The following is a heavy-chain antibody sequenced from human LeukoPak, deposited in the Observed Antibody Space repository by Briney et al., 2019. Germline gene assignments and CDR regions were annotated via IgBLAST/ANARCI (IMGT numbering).Heavy chain of an antibody. CDR1: GFTFSSYG. D-gene: IGHD3-10*01. Sequence: QTGGSLRLSCAASGFTFSSYGMHWVRQAPGKGLEWVAFIRYDGSNKYYADSVKGRFTISRDNSKSTLYLQMNSLRAEDTAVYYCAKDRNYGSGSYYHYYYYYMDVWGKGTTVTISS. CDR3: AKDRNYGSGSYYHYYYYYMDV. V-gene: IGHV3-30*02. CDR2: IRYDGSNK. J-gene: IGHJ6*03.